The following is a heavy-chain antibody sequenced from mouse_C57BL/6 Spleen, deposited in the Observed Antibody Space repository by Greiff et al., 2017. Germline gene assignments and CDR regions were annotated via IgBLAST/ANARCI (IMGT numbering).Heavy chain of an antibody. CDR1: GFTFSDYY. CDR2: ISNGGGST. J-gene: IGHJ4*01. Sequence: EVMLVESGGGLVQPGGSLKLSCAASGFTFSDYYMYWVRQTPEKRLEWVAYISNGGGSTYYPDTVKGRFTISRDNAKNTLYLQMSRLKSEDTAMYYCARDAYYSNYGAMDYWGQGTSVTVSS. CDR3: ARDAYYSNYGAMDY. V-gene: IGHV5-12*01. D-gene: IGHD2-5*01.